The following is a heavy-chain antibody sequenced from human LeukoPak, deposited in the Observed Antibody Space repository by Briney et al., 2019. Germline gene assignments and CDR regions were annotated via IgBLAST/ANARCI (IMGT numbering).Heavy chain of an antibody. V-gene: IGHV3-21*01. D-gene: IGHD3-10*01. CDR3: ARVVYYYGSGTTDY. J-gene: IGHJ4*02. CDR1: GFTFSTYS. Sequence: GGSLRLSCAASGFTFSTYSMNWVRQAPGKGLEWVSSISSSSTYIYYADSVKGRFTISRDNAKNSLSLQMNSLRAEDTAVYYCARVVYYYGSGTTDYWGQGTLVTVSS. CDR2: ISSSSTYI.